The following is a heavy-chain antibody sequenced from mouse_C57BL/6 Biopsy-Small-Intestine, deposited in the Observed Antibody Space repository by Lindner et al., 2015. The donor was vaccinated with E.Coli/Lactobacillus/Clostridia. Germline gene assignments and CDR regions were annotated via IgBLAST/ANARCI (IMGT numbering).Heavy chain of an antibody. D-gene: IGHD1-1*01. V-gene: IGHV1-81*01. CDR3: ARITTIIGGFDY. J-gene: IGHJ2*01. CDR2: IYLRSINT. Sequence: VQLQESGAELARPGASVKLSCEASGYTFTNYGISWVKRRPGQGLEWIGEIYLRSINTYYNEKFKGKATLTADKSSSTTYMELRGLTSEDSAVYFCARITTIIGGFDYWGQGTTLTVSS. CDR1: GYTFTNYG.